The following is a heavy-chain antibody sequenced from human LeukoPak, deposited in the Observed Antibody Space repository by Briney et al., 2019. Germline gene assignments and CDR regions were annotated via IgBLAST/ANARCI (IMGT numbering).Heavy chain of an antibody. V-gene: IGHV3-23*01. CDR2: IRSSGDRT. CDR3: ASAIFIAAAGNYYYYYGMDV. CDR1: GFTFRSFA. J-gene: IGHJ6*02. Sequence: PGGSLRPSCAASGFTFRSFAMNWVRQAPGKGLEWVSSIRSSGDRTYYADSVKGRFTISRDNSKNTLYLQMNSLRAEDTAVYYCASAIFIAAAGNYYYYYGMDVWGQGTTVTVSS. D-gene: IGHD6-13*01.